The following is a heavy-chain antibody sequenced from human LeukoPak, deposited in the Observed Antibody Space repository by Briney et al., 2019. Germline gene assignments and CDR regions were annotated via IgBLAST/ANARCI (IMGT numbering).Heavy chain of an antibody. CDR3: ARDLLYCGGDCYPDL. V-gene: IGHV4-39*07. CDR2: IYYSGST. J-gene: IGHJ5*02. D-gene: IGHD2-21*02. CDR1: GGSISSSSYY. Sequence: SETLSLTCTGSGGSISSSSYYWGWIRQPPGKGLEWIGSIYYSGSTYYNPSLKSRVTISVDTSKNQFSLKLSSVTAADTAVYYCARDLLYCGGDCYPDLWGQGTLVTVSS.